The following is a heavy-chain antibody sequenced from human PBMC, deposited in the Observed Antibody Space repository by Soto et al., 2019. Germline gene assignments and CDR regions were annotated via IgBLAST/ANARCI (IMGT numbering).Heavy chain of an antibody. CDR1: GYTLTELS. V-gene: IGHV1-24*01. CDR3: ATETPYYYYGMDV. J-gene: IGHJ6*02. CDR2: FDPEDGET. Sequence: QVQLVQSGAEVKKPGASVKVSCKVSGYTLTELSMHWVRQSPGNGLEWMGGFDPEDGETIYAQKFQGSVTMTEDTSTHTAYMELSSLGSEDTAVYYCATETPYYYYGMDVWGQGTTVTVSS.